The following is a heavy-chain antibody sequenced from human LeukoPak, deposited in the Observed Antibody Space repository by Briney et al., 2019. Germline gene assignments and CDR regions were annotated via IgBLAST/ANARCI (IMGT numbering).Heavy chain of an antibody. V-gene: IGHV3-21*01. CDR1: GFTFSSYA. J-gene: IGHJ4*02. Sequence: GGSLRLSCAASGFTFSSYAMSWVRQAPGKGLEWVSSISSSSSYIYYADSVKGRFTISRDNAKNSLYLQMNSLRAEDTAVYYCARDLVESEDYDILTEGDYWGQGTLVTVSS. D-gene: IGHD3-9*01. CDR3: ARDLVESEDYDILTEGDY. CDR2: ISSSSSYI.